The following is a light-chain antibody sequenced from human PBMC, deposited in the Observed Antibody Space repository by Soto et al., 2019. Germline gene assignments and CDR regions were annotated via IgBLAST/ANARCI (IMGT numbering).Light chain of an antibody. CDR2: GAS. V-gene: IGKV1-12*01. J-gene: IGKJ1*01. Sequence: DIQMTQSPSSVSASVGDRLTITCRASRDISNSLAWYQQTPGKAPKLLLRGASSLHRGVPSRFSGGGAGTEFTRTISSLQPEDFATYYCQQTSAVPRTFGQGTKV. CDR3: QQTSAVPRT. CDR1: RDISNS.